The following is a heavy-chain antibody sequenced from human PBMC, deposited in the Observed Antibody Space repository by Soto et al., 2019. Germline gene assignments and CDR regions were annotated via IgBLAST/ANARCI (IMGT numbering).Heavy chain of an antibody. D-gene: IGHD1-7*01. CDR3: ARGGTGTTNNWFDP. V-gene: IGHV4-59*01. J-gene: IGHJ5*02. CDR1: GGSISSYY. CDR2: IYYSGST. Sequence: ETLSLTCTVSGGSISSYYWSWIRQPPGKGLEWIGYIYYSGSTNYNPSLKSRVTISVDTSKNQFSLKLSSVTAADTAVYYCARGGTGTTNNWFDPWGQGTLVTVSS.